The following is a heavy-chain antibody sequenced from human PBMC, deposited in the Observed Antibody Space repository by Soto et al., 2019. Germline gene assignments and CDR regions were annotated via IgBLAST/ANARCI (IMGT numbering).Heavy chain of an antibody. CDR2: IYPGDSDT. CDR1: GYSFTSYW. CDR3: ARHIRHYDSWSHKYCHYGLDV. V-gene: IGHV5-51*01. Sequence: GESLKISCKGSGYSFTSYWIAWVRQMPGKGLEWMGIIYPGDSDTRYSPSFQGQVTISADKSISTAHLQWSSLKASDTAMYYSARHIRHYDSWSHKYCHYGLDVWGHGTTVTVSS. J-gene: IGHJ6*02. D-gene: IGHD3-3*01.